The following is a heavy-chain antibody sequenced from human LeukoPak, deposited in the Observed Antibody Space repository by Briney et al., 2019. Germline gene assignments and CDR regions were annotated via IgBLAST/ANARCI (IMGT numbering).Heavy chain of an antibody. V-gene: IGHV4-61*02. Sequence: SETLSLTCTVSGGSISSGSYYWSWIRQPAGKGLEWIGRIYNSGSTNYQSSLKSRFTISVDTSKNQFSLKLSSVTAADTAVYYCASVTREIFDFWGQGTLVTVSS. D-gene: IGHD2-2*01. CDR3: ASVTREIFDF. CDR1: GGSISSGSYY. CDR2: IYNSGST. J-gene: IGHJ4*02.